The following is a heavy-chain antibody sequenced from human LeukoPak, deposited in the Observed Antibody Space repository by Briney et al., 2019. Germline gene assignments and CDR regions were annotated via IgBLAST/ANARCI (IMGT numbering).Heavy chain of an antibody. CDR2: MNPNSGNT. V-gene: IGHV1-8*01. D-gene: IGHD3-22*01. CDR3: ASYDSSGYYYYYYGMDV. Sequence: ASVKVSCKASGYTFTSYDINWVRQATGQGLGWMGWMNPNSGNTGYAQKFQGRVTMTRNTSISTAYMELSSLRSEDTTVYYCASYDSSGYYYYYYGMDVWGQGTTVTVSS. J-gene: IGHJ6*02. CDR1: GYTFTSYD.